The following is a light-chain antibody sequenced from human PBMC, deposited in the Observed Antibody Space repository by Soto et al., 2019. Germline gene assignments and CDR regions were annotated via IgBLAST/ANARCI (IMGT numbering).Light chain of an antibody. V-gene: IGKV1-12*01. CDR1: QDISSS. CDR3: QQANSFPLN. CDR2: ATS. J-gene: IGKJ4*01. Sequence: DIQMTQSPSFVSASVGDRVTITCRASQDISSSLVWYQQKPGKAPKLLIHATSSLQSGVSSRFSGSGSRTDFTLTISNLQSEDFATYYCQQANSFPLNFGGGTKVAIK.